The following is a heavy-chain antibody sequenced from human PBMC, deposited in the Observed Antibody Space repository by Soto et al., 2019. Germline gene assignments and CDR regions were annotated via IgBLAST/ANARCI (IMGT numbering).Heavy chain of an antibody. J-gene: IGHJ4*01. CDR2: INEDGSVT. D-gene: IGHD2-15*01. Sequence: GGSLRLSCAASGFTFSGYWMNWVRQAPGKGLELVANINEDGSVTSYVDSVKGRFTVSRDNTISSLYLQMNSLRVEDTALYYCAKGLSTPGIDYWGQGTLVTVSS. CDR1: GFTFSGYW. CDR3: AKGLSTPGIDY. V-gene: IGHV3-7*03.